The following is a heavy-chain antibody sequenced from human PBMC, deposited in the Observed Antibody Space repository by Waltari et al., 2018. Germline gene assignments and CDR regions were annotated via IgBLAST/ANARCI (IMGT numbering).Heavy chain of an antibody. J-gene: IGHJ4*02. Sequence: EVQLMESGGDLVQPGGSLRLSCVVSGFTFNTFWMNWVRQAPGKGLVWVSRINNEGTYTTYADSVKGRFTISRDNAKSTLYLQMNSLRVEDTAVYYCGGGGLDGAAYWGQGTLVNVSS. V-gene: IGHV3-74*01. CDR1: GFTFNTFW. CDR3: GGGGLDGAAY. D-gene: IGHD3-16*01. CDR2: INNEGTYT.